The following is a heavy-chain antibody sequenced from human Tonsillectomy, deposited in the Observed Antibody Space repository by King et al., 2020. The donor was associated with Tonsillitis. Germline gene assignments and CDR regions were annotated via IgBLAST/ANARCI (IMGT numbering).Heavy chain of an antibody. J-gene: IGHJ4*02. CDR3: ARLGDGYNYDY. D-gene: IGHD5-24*01. CDR2: IIPVYGTT. Sequence: QLVQSGAEVKKPGSSVKVSCKVSGGTFSSYPYNLVRQAPGQGLEWMGGIIPVYGTTNYAQNFQGRVTITADDSTSTAYMELSSLIFEDTAIYYCARLGDGYNYDYWGQGTLVTVSS. CDR1: GGTFSSYP. V-gene: IGHV1-69*12.